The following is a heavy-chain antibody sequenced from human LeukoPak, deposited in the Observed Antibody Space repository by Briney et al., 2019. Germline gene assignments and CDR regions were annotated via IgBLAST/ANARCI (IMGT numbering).Heavy chain of an antibody. CDR1: GFTFSSYW. CDR3: ARDPGDY. CDR2: IKQDGSDK. D-gene: IGHD3-10*01. V-gene: IGHV3-7*01. Sequence: GGSLRLSCAASGFTFSSYWMTWVRQAPGKGLEWVASIKQDGSDKFYVDSVRGRFTISRDNAKNSLYLQMNSLRAEETAVYYSARDPGDYWGQGTLVTVSS. J-gene: IGHJ4*02.